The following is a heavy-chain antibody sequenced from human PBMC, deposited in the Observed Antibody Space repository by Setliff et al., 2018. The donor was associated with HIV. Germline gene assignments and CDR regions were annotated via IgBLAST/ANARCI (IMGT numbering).Heavy chain of an antibody. CDR2: INTETGNP. CDR3: ARDGYYYDSSGHLAYYFDY. J-gene: IGHJ4*02. CDR1: GYTLTTYG. V-gene: IGHV7-4-1*02. Sequence: ASVKVSCKASGYTLTTYGISWVRQAPGQGPEWMGWINTETGNPMYAQGFRGRLVFSLDTSVSTAYLQISSLRAEDIAVYYCARDGYYYDSSGHLAYYFDYWGQGTLVTVSS. D-gene: IGHD3-22*01.